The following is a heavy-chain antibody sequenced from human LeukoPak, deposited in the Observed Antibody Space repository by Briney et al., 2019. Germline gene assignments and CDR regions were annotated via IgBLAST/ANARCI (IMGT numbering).Heavy chain of an antibody. V-gene: IGHV1-2*02. J-gene: IGHJ4*02. Sequence: ASVKVSCKASGYTFTCYYMHWVRQAPGPGLGWMGWINTNSGGTNYAQKFQGRVTMTRDTSISTAYMERSRLRSEDTAVYYCARILDTAMVTDYWGQGTLVTVSS. CDR1: GYTFTCYY. D-gene: IGHD5-18*01. CDR3: ARILDTAMVTDY. CDR2: INTNSGGT.